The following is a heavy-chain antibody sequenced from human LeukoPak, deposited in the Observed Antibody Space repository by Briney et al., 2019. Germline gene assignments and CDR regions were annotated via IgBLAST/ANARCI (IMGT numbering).Heavy chain of an antibody. CDR3: ARDKGAYDSSGYYGY. CDR2: IWYDGSNK. Sequence: GRSLRLSCAASGFTFSSYGMHWVRQAPGKGLEWVAVIWYDGSNKYYADSVKGRFTISRDNSKNTLYLQMNSLRAEDTAVYYCARDKGAYDSSGYYGYWGQGTLVTVSS. J-gene: IGHJ4*02. CDR1: GFTFSSYG. V-gene: IGHV3-33*01. D-gene: IGHD3-22*01.